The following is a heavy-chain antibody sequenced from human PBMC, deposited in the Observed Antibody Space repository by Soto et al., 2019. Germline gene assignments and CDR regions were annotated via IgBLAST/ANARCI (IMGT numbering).Heavy chain of an antibody. CDR1: GFDFTYYA. J-gene: IGHJ4*02. V-gene: IGHV3-30*18. CDR2: MSSDGSKI. CDR3: AKDEGVGGTLGLFDY. Sequence: QVQLVESGGGAVQPGESLRLSCVASGFDFTYYAMHWVRQAPGKGLESVAVMSSDGSKIHHTDSVKGRFTNSRDNSNNTLYLQMSRLRKEDTAVYFCAKDEGVGGTLGLFDYWGQGTLVSVSS. D-gene: IGHD1-26*01.